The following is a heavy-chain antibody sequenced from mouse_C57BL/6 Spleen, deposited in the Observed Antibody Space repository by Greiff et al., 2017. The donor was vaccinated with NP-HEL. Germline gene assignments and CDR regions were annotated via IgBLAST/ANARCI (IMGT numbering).Heavy chain of an antibody. CDR2: ISDGGSYT. D-gene: IGHD1-1*01. CDR1: GFTFSSYA. V-gene: IGHV5-4*01. Sequence: EVHLVESGGGLVKPGGSLKLSCAASGFTFSSYAMSWVRQTPEKRLEWVATISDGGSYTYYPDNVKGRFTISRDNAKNNLYLQMSHLKSEDTAMYYCARESSYWYFDYWGQGTTLTVSS. J-gene: IGHJ2*01. CDR3: ARESSYWYFDY.